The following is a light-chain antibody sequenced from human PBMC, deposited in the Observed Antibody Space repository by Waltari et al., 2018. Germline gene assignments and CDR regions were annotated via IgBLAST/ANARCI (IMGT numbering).Light chain of an antibody. V-gene: IGKV1-39*01. Sequence: DIQMTQSPSPLSASVGGKVNITCRASETIRIYLNWYQQKPGKAPKLLINTASRLQSGVPSRFSGSGSGTDFTLTISTLQHEDFATYYCQQSYSIPRTFGGGTKVEIK. CDR3: QQSYSIPRT. CDR2: TAS. CDR1: ETIRIY. J-gene: IGKJ4*01.